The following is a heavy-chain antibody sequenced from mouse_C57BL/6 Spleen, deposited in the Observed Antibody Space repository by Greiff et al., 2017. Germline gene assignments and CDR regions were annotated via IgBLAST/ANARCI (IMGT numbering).Heavy chain of an antibody. J-gene: IGHJ3*01. CDR1: GYTFTSYG. CDR3: ARECSSYRFAY. V-gene: IGHV1-81*01. Sequence: QVQLQQSGAELARPGASVKLSCKASGYTFTSYGISWVKQRTGQGLEWIGEIYPRSGNTYYNEKFKGKATLTADKSSSTAYMELRSLTSEDSAVYFCARECSSYRFAYWGQGTLVTVSA. D-gene: IGHD1-1*01. CDR2: IYPRSGNT.